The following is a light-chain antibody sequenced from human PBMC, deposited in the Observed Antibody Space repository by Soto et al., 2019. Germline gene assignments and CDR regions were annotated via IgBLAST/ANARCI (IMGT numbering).Light chain of an antibody. CDR1: QSVSSN. V-gene: IGKV3-15*01. CDR3: QQYLNWPT. Sequence: EIVMTQSPATLSVSPGERATLSCRASQSVSSNLAWYQQKPGQTPRLLIYGASTRATGIPARFSGSGSGTAFTLTIRRLQSEDFAVYYCQQYLNWPTFGGGTKVEIK. CDR2: GAS. J-gene: IGKJ4*01.